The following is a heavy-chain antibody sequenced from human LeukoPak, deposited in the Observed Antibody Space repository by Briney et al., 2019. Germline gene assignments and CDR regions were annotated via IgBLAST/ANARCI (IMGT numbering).Heavy chain of an antibody. D-gene: IGHD3-22*01. CDR1: GGSISSYY. J-gene: IGHJ3*02. V-gene: IGHV4-59*08. CDR3: ARHFRYYDSSGPAKNDAFDI. Sequence: SETLSLTCTVSGGSISSYYWSWIRQPPGKGLEWIGYIYYSGSTNYNPSLKSRVTISVDTSKNQFSLKLSSVTAADTAVYYCARHFRYYDSSGPAKNDAFDIWGQGTMVTVSS. CDR2: IYYSGST.